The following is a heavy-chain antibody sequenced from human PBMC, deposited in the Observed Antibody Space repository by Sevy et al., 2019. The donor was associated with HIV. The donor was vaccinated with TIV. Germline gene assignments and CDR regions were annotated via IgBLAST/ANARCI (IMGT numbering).Heavy chain of an antibody. J-gene: IGHJ6*02. CDR3: ARDSPTGSMVGTYYYYGMDV. CDR2: IIPIFGTA. D-gene: IGHD1-7*01. V-gene: IGHV1-69*05. Sequence: ASVKVSCKASGGTFSSYAISWVRQAPGQGLEWMGGIIPIFGTANYAQKFQGRVTITTDESTSTAYMELSSLRSEDTAVYYCARDSPTGSMVGTYYYYGMDVWGQGTTVTVSS. CDR1: GGTFSSYA.